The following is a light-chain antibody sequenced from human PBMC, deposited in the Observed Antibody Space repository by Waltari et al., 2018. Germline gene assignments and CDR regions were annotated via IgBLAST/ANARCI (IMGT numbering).Light chain of an antibody. J-gene: IGKJ3*01. Sequence: EIVLTQSPATLSLSPGERATLSRRASQSVSSYLAWYQQKPGQAPRLLIYDASNRATGIPARFSGSGSGTDFTLTISSLEPEDFAVYYCQQRSTFGPGTKVDIK. V-gene: IGKV3-11*01. CDR1: QSVSSY. CDR2: DAS. CDR3: QQRST.